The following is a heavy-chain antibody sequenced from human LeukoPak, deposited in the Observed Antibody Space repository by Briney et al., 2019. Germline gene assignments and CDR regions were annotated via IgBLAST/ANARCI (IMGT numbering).Heavy chain of an antibody. D-gene: IGHD5-18*01. J-gene: IGHJ4*02. V-gene: IGHV3-23*01. Sequence: GGSLRLSCAASGFTFSSYAMSWVRQAPGKGLEWVSAISDSGGSTYYADSVKGRFTISRDNSKNTLYLQMNSLRAEDTAVYYCAKSDSYGYLYYFDYWGQGTLVTVSS. CDR3: AKSDSYGYLYYFDY. CDR2: ISDSGGST. CDR1: GFTFSSYA.